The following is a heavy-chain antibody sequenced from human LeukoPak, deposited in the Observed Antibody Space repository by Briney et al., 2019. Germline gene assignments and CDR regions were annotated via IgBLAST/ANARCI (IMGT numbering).Heavy chain of an antibody. J-gene: IGHJ4*02. CDR1: GFTVSSNY. CDR2: IYSGGST. V-gene: IGHV3-53*01. CDR3: ARDVSGGYDPGYFDY. Sequence: PGGSLRLSCAASGFTVSSNYMSWVRQAPGKGLEGVSVIYSGGSTYYADSVKGRFTISRDNSKHTLYLQMNSLRAEDTAVYYCARDVSGGYDPGYFDYWGQGTLVTVSS. D-gene: IGHD5-12*01.